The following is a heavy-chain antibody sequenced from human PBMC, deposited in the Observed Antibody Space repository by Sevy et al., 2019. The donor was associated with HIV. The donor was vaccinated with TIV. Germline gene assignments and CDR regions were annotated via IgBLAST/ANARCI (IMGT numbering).Heavy chain of an antibody. CDR1: GYTFTGYY. V-gene: IGHV1-2*02. CDR3: ARELMYSRCFDY. Sequence: ASVKVSCKASGYTFTGYYMHWVRQAPGQGLEWMGWINPNSGGTNYTQKFQGRVTMTRDTSISTAYMELSRLRSDDTAVYYCARELMYSRCFDYWGQLTLVTVSS. D-gene: IGHD6-13*01. J-gene: IGHJ4*02. CDR2: INPNSGGT.